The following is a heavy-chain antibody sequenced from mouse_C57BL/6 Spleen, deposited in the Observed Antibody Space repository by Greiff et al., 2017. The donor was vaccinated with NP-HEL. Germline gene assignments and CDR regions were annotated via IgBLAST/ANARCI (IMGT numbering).Heavy chain of an antibody. V-gene: IGHV5-4*01. D-gene: IGHD1-1*01. CDR1: GFTFSSYA. Sequence: EVHLVESGGGLVKPGGSLKLSCAASGFTFSSYAMSWVRQTPEKRLEWVATISDGGSYTYYPDNVKGRFTISRDNAKNNLYLQMSHLKSEDTAMYYCARDRGYYGNWYFDVWGTGTTVTVSS. CDR3: ARDRGYYGNWYFDV. CDR2: ISDGGSYT. J-gene: IGHJ1*03.